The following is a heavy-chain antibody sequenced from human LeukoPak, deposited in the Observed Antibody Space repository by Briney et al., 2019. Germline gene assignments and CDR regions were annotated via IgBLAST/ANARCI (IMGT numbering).Heavy chain of an antibody. CDR3: ARLTISTMIAAY. CDR2: IIPIFGTA. Sequence: PQASVKVSCKASGGTFSSYAISWVRQAPGQGLEWMGGIIPIFGTANYAQKFQGRVTITADESTSTAYMELSSLRSEDTAVYYCARLTISTMIAAYWGQGTLVTVSS. J-gene: IGHJ4*02. CDR1: GGTFSSYA. V-gene: IGHV1-69*13. D-gene: IGHD3-22*01.